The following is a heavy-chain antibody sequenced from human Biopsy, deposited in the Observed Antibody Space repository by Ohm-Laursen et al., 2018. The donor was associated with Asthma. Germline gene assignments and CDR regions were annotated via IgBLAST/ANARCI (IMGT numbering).Heavy chain of an antibody. V-gene: IGHV4-59*08. Sequence: LRLSCSASGFAVSRDYMFWVRQAPGKGLEWIGFVFWSGSTHYSRSLERRVSISIDTATNEFSMKLWSVTPADTAVYFCARVVSYGDIYFGIDVWGPGNTVVVS. CDR1: GFAVSRDY. J-gene: IGHJ6*02. CDR2: VFWSGST. CDR3: ARVVSYGDIYFGIDV. D-gene: IGHD4-23*01.